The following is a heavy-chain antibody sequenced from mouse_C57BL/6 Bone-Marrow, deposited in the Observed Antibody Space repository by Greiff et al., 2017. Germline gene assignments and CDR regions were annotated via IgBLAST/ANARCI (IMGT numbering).Heavy chain of an antibody. J-gene: IGHJ3*01. CDR1: GYTFTSYG. CDR3: ERYGNYVGFAY. Sequence: QVQLKQSGAELARPGASVKLSCKASGYTFTSYGISWVKQRTGQGLEWIGEFYPRSGNTYYNEKFKGKATLTADKSSSTAYMELRSLTSEDSAVYFCERYGNYVGFAYWGQGTLVTVSA. CDR2: FYPRSGNT. V-gene: IGHV1-81*01. D-gene: IGHD2-1*01.